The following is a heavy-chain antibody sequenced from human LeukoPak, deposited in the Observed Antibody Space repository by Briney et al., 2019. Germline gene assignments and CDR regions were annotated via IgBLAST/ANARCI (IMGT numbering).Heavy chain of an antibody. CDR3: ARGAHKVARFSYFDY. CDR1: GFTFSSFE. V-gene: IGHV3-30*04. Sequence: GGSLRLSCAASGFTFSSFEMNWVRQAPGKGLEWVAVISYDGSNKDYADSVKGRFTISRDNSKNTLYLQMNSLRPEDTAVYYCARGAHKVARFSYFDYWGQGTLVTVSS. D-gene: IGHD5-12*01. CDR2: ISYDGSNK. J-gene: IGHJ4*02.